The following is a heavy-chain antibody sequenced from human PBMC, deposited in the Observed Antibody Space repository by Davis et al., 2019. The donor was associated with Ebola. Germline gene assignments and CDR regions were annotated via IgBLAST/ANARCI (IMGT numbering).Heavy chain of an antibody. CDR2: IKQDGSEK. D-gene: IGHD3-3*01. CDR1: GFTFSSYW. J-gene: IGHJ4*02. CDR3: ARDLDSSVEWLSRTYYFDY. V-gene: IGHV3-7*01. Sequence: GESLKISCAASGFTFSSYWMSWVRQAPGKGLEWVANIKQDGSEKYYVDSVKGRFTISRDNAKNSLYLQMNSLRAEDTAVYYCARDLDSSVEWLSRTYYFDYWGQGTLVTVSS.